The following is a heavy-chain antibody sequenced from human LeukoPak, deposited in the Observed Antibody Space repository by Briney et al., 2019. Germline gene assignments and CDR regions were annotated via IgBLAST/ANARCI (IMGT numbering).Heavy chain of an antibody. CDR2: ISSSSTI. CDR1: GFTFSSYS. Sequence: GGSLRLSCAASGFTFSSYSMNWVRQAPGKGLEWVSYISSSSTIYYADSVKGRFTISRDNAKNSMYLQMNSLRDEDTAVYYCARREMVAAGTSTLDYWGQGTLVTVSS. J-gene: IGHJ4*02. V-gene: IGHV3-48*02. CDR3: ARREMVAAGTSTLDY. D-gene: IGHD6-13*01.